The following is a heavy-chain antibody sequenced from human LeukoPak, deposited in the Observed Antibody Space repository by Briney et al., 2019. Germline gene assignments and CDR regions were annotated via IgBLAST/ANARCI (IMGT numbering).Heavy chain of an antibody. J-gene: IGHJ4*02. CDR3: ARLEVVIFPSFDY. D-gene: IGHD3-22*01. V-gene: IGHV4-39*07. Sequence: SETLSLTCTVSGGSISRSTSYWGWIRQPPGKGLEWIGSFYYSGSTYYNPSLKSRVTTSVDASKNQFSLKLTSVTAADTAVYYCARLEVVIFPSFDYWGQGTLVTVSS. CDR2: FYYSGST. CDR1: GGSISRSTSY.